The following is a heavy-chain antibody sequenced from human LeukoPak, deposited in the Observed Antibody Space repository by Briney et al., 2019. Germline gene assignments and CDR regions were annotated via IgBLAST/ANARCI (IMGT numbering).Heavy chain of an antibody. D-gene: IGHD5-18*01. CDR2: IKQDGSEK. V-gene: IGHV3-7*01. Sequence: GGSLRLSCAASGFTFSSYWMSWVRQAPGKGLEWVANIKQDGSEKYYVDSVKGRFTISRDNAKNSLYLQMNSLRAEDTAVYYCARVPRAGYSYGPTNNWFDPWGQGTLVTVSS. CDR1: GFTFSSYW. J-gene: IGHJ5*02. CDR3: ARVPRAGYSYGPTNNWFDP.